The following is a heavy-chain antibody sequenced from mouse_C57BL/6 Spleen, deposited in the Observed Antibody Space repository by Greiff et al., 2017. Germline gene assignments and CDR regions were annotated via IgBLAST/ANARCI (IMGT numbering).Heavy chain of an antibody. Sequence: VQLQQSGPELVKPGASVKISCKASGYTFTDYNMNWVKQSHGKGLEWIGDIYPNNGGTNYNQKFKGKATLTVDKSSSTAYMELRSLTSEDTAVYYCARGAMCGWGPGASVT. J-gene: IGHJ4*01. V-gene: IGHV1-18*01. CDR1: GYTFTDYN. CDR2: IYPNNGGT. D-gene: IGHD3-1*01. CDR3: ARGAMCG.